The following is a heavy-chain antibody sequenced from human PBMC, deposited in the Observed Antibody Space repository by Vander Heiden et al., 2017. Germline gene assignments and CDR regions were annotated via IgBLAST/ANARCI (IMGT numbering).Heavy chain of an antibody. CDR1: GFPFSSYW. CDR2: IKQDGSEK. Sequence: EVQLVESGGGLVQPGGSLRLSCAASGFPFSSYWMSWVRQAPGKGLEWVANIKQDGSEKYYVDSVKGRFTISRDNAKNSLYLQMISLRAEDTAVYYCARDGSGMLWGQGTLVTVSS. J-gene: IGHJ4*02. V-gene: IGHV3-7*01. D-gene: IGHD3-10*01. CDR3: ARDGSGML.